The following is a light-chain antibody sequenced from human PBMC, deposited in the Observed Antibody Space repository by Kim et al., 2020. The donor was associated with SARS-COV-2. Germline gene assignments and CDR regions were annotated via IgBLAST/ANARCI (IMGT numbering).Light chain of an antibody. V-gene: IGKV1-5*03. CDR1: QNIGHL. Sequence: DIQMTQSPSTLSASVGDRVTITCRASQNIGHLLAWYQQKPGKAPKLLIYWASTLESGVPSRFSGSRSGTEFTLTISSLQPDDFATYYCQQLNSYPYTFGQGSKLEI. J-gene: IGKJ2*01. CDR3: QQLNSYPYT. CDR2: WAS.